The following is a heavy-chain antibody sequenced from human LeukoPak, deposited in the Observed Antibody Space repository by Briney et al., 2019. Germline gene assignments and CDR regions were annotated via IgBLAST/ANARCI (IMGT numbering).Heavy chain of an antibody. CDR2: LYDVGTT. J-gene: IGHJ5*02. D-gene: IGHD1-1*01. Sequence: ESVRLSCVVSGISVGNNYMSWLRRAPGKGLEWVSVLYDVGTTYYAESVKGRVTISRDNTKNTLYLQMNGLRVEDTAVYYCARLKTTSDADWFDAWGQGTLVTVSS. V-gene: IGHV3-66*04. CDR1: GISVGNNY. CDR3: ARLKTTSDADWFDA.